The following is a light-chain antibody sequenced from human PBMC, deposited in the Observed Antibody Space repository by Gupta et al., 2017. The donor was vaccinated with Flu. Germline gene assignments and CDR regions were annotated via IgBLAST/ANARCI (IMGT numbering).Light chain of an antibody. V-gene: IGLV2-14*01. CDR1: SSDVGFYDH. J-gene: IGLJ2*01. CDR2: EVS. Sequence: QPALTQPASVSGSPGQSITISCTGTSSDVGFYDHVSWYQQRPGKAPKLVISEVSDRPSGVSDRFSGSKSGNTASLTIAGLQAEDEADYYCSSFTKRTTVIFGGGTKVAVL. CDR3: SSFTKRTTVI.